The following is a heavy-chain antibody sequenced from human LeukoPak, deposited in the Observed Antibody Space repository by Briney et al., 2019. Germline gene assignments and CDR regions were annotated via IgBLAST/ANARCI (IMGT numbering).Heavy chain of an antibody. V-gene: IGHV3-15*01. CDR3: TTDAFDYDIFTGYYSPGMDV. CDR1: GFTFSNAW. D-gene: IGHD3-9*01. CDR2: IKSKTDGGTT. J-gene: IGHJ6*04. Sequence: PGGSLRLSCAASGFTFSNAWMSWVRQAPGKGLEWVGRIKSKTDGGTTDYAAPVKGRFTISRDDSKNTLYLQMNSLKTEDTAVYYCTTDAFDYDIFTGYYSPGMDVWGKGTTVTVSS.